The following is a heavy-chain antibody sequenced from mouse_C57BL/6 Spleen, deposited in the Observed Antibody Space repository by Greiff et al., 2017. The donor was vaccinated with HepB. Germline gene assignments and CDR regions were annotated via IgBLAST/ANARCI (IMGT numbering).Heavy chain of an antibody. CDR3: TREESLYAMDY. J-gene: IGHJ4*01. V-gene: IGHV5-9-1*02. CDR1: GFTFSSYA. CDR2: ISSGGDYI. Sequence: EVQGVESGEGLVKPGGSLKLSCAASGFTFSSYAMSWVRQTPEKRLEWVAYISSGGDYIYYADTVKGRFTISRDNARNTLYLQMSSLKSEDTAMYYCTREESLYAMDYWGQGTSVTVSS.